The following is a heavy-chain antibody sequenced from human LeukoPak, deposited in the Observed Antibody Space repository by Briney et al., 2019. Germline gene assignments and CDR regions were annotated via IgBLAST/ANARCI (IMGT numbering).Heavy chain of an antibody. J-gene: IGHJ4*02. V-gene: IGHV4-59*01. Sequence: NPSETLSLTCTVSGGSISSYYWSWIRQPPGKGLEWIGYINYSGSTNYNPSLKRRVTISEDTSKNQFSLKLSSVTAADTAVYYCARRRYNYALEDYFDYWGQGTLVTVSS. D-gene: IGHD5-18*01. CDR2: INYSGST. CDR3: ARRRYNYALEDYFDY. CDR1: GGSISSYY.